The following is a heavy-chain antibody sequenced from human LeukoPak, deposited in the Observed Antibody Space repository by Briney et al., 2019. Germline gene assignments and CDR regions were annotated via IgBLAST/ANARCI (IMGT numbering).Heavy chain of an antibody. CDR2: INPNSGGT. Sequence: GASVKVSCKASGYTFTGYYMHWVRQAPGQGLEWMGWINPNSGGTNYAQKFQGRVTMTRNTSISTAYMELSSLRSEDTAVYYCARGPSYLLTSWGQGTLVTVSS. CDR1: GYTFTGYY. V-gene: IGHV1-2*02. D-gene: IGHD1-26*01. CDR3: ARGPSYLLTS. J-gene: IGHJ4*02.